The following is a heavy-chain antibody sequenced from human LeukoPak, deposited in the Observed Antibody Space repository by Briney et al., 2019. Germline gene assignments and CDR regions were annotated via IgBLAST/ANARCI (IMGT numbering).Heavy chain of an antibody. V-gene: IGHV3-74*01. CDR2: ITSDGGST. Sequence: GGSLRLSCAASGFTFRSHWMHWVRQVPGKGLAWVSRITSDGGSTSYADSVKGRFTISRDNAKNTLYLQMNSLRAEDTAVYYCARDTGYSFADWGQGTLVTVSS. J-gene: IGHJ4*02. D-gene: IGHD5-18*01. CDR1: GFTFRSHW. CDR3: ARDTGYSFAD.